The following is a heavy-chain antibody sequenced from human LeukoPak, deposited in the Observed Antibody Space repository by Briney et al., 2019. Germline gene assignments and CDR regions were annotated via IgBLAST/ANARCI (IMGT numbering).Heavy chain of an antibody. D-gene: IGHD3-3*01. CDR2: IRYDGSTK. Sequence: PGGSLRLSCAASGFTFSSYGMHWVRQAPGKGLEWVAFIRYDGSTKYYADSVKGRFTISRDNSKNTVYLQMNSLTAEDTAVYYCARGMFGGYCTDYWGQGTLVTVSS. V-gene: IGHV3-30*02. CDR3: ARGMFGGYCTDY. J-gene: IGHJ4*02. CDR1: GFTFSSYG.